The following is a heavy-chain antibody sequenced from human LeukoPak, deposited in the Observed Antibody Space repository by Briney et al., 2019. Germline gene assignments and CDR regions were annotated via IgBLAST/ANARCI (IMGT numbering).Heavy chain of an antibody. CDR1: GYTFTNYG. Sequence: GSSVKVSCKASGYTFTNYGISWVRQAPGQGLEWMGGIIPIFGTANYAKKFQGRVTITADESTSTAYMELSRLRPEDTAVYYGAHEKYCSSTSCYHDAFDIWGQGTMVTVSS. J-gene: IGHJ3*02. D-gene: IGHD2-2*01. CDR3: AHEKYCSSTSCYHDAFDI. CDR2: IIPIFGTA. V-gene: IGHV1-69*13.